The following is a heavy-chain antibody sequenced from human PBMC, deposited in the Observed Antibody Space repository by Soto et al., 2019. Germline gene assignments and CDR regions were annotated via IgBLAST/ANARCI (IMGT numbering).Heavy chain of an antibody. V-gene: IGHV1-24*01. Sequence: ASVKVSCKVSGYTLTELSMHWVRQAPGKGLEWMGGFDPEDGETIYAQKFQGRVTMTEDTSTDTAYMELSSLRSEDTAVYYCATLYYYDSSGWFDPWGQGTLVTVSS. CDR2: FDPEDGET. CDR3: ATLYYYDSSGWFDP. J-gene: IGHJ5*02. CDR1: GYTLTELS. D-gene: IGHD3-22*01.